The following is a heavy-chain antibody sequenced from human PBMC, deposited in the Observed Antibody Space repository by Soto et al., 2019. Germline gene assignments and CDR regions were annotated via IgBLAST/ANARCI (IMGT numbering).Heavy chain of an antibody. CDR1: GFTFSSYD. V-gene: IGHV3-13*01. Sequence: PGGSLRLSCAASGFTFSSYDMHWVRQATGKGLEWVSAIGTAGDTYYPGSVKGRFTISRENAKNSLYLQMNSLRAGDTAVYYCARYSRNPISYYDSSGYYRTDYYYGMDVWGQGTTVTVSS. CDR2: IGTAGDT. J-gene: IGHJ6*02. CDR3: ARYSRNPISYYDSSGYYRTDYYYGMDV. D-gene: IGHD3-22*01.